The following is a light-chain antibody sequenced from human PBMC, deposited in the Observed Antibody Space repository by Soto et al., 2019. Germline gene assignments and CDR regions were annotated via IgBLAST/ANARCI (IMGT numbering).Light chain of an antibody. CDR2: GAS. V-gene: IGKV3-15*01. J-gene: IGKJ1*01. Sequence: EIVLTQSPATLSVSPGERATLSCRASRGVSTNLAWYQRKPGQGPRLLMYGASTRATGIPARFSGSGSGTEFTLNISSLQPEDFALYYCQQYNNWPPRGTFGQGTKVEFK. CDR1: RGVSTN. CDR3: QQYNNWPPRGT.